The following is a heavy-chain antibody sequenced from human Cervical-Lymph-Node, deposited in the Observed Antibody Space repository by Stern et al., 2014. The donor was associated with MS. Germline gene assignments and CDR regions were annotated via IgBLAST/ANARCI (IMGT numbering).Heavy chain of an antibody. Sequence: EVQLVESGGGLVQPGGSLRLSCAASGFTFDDYAIQWVRPSPAKGLELVAGIRGDGGATAYSASVRGRFTISRDNAKNSLFLQMSSLRPEDTALYYCVKDVDSSIAVSFDYWGQGTQVTVSP. CDR1: GFTFDDYA. CDR3: VKDVDSSIAVSFDY. D-gene: IGHD6-19*01. CDR2: IRGDGGAT. J-gene: IGHJ4*02. V-gene: IGHV3-9*01.